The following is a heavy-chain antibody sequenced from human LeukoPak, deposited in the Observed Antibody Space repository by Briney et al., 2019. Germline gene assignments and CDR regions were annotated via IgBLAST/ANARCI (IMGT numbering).Heavy chain of an antibody. D-gene: IGHD5-18*01. V-gene: IGHV4-34*01. CDR3: ARGRGYSYGLFDY. J-gene: IGHJ4*02. CDR2: INHSGST. Sequence: SETLTLTCAVYGGSFSGYYWSWIRQPPGKGLEWIGEINHSGSTNYNPSLKSRVTISVDTSKNQFSLKLSSVTAADTAVYYCARGRGYSYGLFDYWGQGTLVTVSS. CDR1: GGSFSGYY.